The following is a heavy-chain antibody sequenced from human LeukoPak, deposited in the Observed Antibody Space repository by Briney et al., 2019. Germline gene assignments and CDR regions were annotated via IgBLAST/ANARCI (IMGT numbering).Heavy chain of an antibody. V-gene: IGHV3-23*01. CDR3: AKKITMVRGVIRETENDY. J-gene: IGHJ4*02. Sequence: QTSETLSLTCAVYGGSFSGYYWSWVRQAPGKGLEWVSAISGSGGSTYYADSVKGRFTISRDNSKNTLYLQMNSLRAEDTAVYYCAKKITMVRGVIRETENDYWGQGTLVTVSS. CDR2: ISGSGGST. D-gene: IGHD3-10*01. CDR1: GGSFSGYY.